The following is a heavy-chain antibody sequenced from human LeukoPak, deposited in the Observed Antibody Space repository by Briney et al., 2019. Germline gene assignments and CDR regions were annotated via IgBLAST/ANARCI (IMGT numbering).Heavy chain of an antibody. CDR2: IYPSDSDA. V-gene: IGHV5-51*01. CDR1: GYRFTSYW. Sequence: GESLKISCKASGYRFTSYWIGWVRQMPGKGLEWVGIIYPSDSDARYSPSFQGQVTISADKSINTAYLQWSSLKASDTAFFYRPRTTYDILTGYYNDYFDYWGQGTLVTVSS. J-gene: IGHJ4*02. CDR3: PRTTYDILTGYYNDYFDY. D-gene: IGHD3-9*01.